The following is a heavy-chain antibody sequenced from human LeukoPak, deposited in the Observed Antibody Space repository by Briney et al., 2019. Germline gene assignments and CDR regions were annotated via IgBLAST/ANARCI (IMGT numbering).Heavy chain of an antibody. CDR1: GFTFSSYS. D-gene: IGHD5-12*01. CDR2: ISSSSGYI. V-gene: IGHV3-21*01. CDR3: ARDGGARDIVATICTY. J-gene: IGHJ4*02. Sequence: PGGSLRLSCAASGFTFSSYSMNWVRQAPGKGLEWVSSISSSSGYIYYADSVKGRFTISRDNAKNSLYLQMNSLRAEDTAVYYCARDGGARDIVATICTYWGQGTLVTVSS.